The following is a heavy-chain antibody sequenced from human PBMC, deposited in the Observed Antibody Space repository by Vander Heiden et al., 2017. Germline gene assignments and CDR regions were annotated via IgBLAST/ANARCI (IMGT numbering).Heavy chain of an antibody. V-gene: IGHV3-74*01. D-gene: IGHD3-10*01. Sequence: EVQLVESGGGLVQPGGSLRLSCAASGFTFSSYWMHWVRQAPGKGLVWVSLINSDGSSTSYADSVKGRFTISRDNAKHTLYLQMNSLRAEDTAVYYCARGRSGGSGSSPLDPWGQGTLVTVSS. CDR2: INSDGSST. CDR1: GFTFSSYW. J-gene: IGHJ5*02. CDR3: ARGRSGGSGSSPLDP.